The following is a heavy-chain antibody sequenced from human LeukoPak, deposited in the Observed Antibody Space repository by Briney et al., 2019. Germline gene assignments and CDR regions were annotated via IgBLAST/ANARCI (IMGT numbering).Heavy chain of an antibody. Sequence: GGSLRLSCAASGFTFSNYAMHWVRQAPGKGLEWVAVISYDGTNKYYADPVKGRFTISRDNSKNTLFLQMNSLRPEDTAVYYCAKGEGGDSGWYGDYWGQGTLVTVSS. D-gene: IGHD6-19*01. J-gene: IGHJ4*02. CDR3: AKGEGGDSGWYGDY. CDR1: GFTFSNYA. V-gene: IGHV3-30*18. CDR2: ISYDGTNK.